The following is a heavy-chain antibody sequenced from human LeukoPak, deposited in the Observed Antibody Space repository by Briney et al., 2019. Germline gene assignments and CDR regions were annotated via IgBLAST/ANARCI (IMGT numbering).Heavy chain of an antibody. CDR3: AKGAIAAADVFDY. J-gene: IGHJ4*02. V-gene: IGHV3-30*02. CDR2: IWYDGSNK. D-gene: IGHD6-13*01. CDR1: GFTFSSYG. Sequence: GSLRLSCAASGFTFSSYGMHWVRQAPGKGLEWVAVIWYDGSNKYYADSVKGRFTISRDNSKNTLSLQMNSLRAEDTAVYYCAKGAIAAADVFDYWGQGTLVTVSS.